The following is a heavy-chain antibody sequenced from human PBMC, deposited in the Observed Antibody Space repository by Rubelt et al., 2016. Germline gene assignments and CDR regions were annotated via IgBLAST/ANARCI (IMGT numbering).Heavy chain of an antibody. D-gene: IGHD3-10*01. Sequence: QVQLVQSGAEVKKPGASVKVSCKASGYTFTSYGISWVRQAPGQGLAWMGWISASNGITNYAQKIRGRITITAEKSTSTAYMELSSLRSEDTAVYYCARGVEYYYGSGTNWFDPWGQGTLVTVSS. CDR3: ARGVEYYYGSGTNWFDP. V-gene: IGHV1-18*01. J-gene: IGHJ5*02. CDR1: GYTFTSYG. CDR2: ISASNGIT.